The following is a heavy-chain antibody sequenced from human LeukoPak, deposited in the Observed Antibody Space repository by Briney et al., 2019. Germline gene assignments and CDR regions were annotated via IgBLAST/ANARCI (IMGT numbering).Heavy chain of an antibody. V-gene: IGHV3-7*01. Sequence: PGGSLRLSCGVSGFTLSSSWMTWVRQAPGKGLEWVATIKEDGSEKYYVDSVKGRFTISRDNAKNSLYLQTNSLRVEDTAVYFCARDRISSWGKGTTVTVSS. CDR3: ARDRISS. CDR1: GFTLSSSW. D-gene: IGHD3-10*01. CDR2: IKEDGSEK. J-gene: IGHJ6*04.